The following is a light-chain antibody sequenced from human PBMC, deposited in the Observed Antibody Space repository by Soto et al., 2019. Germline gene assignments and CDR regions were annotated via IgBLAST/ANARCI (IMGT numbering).Light chain of an antibody. J-gene: IGLJ3*02. V-gene: IGLV2-18*02. CDR1: SSDVGSYNR. Sequence: LTQPPSVSGSPGQSVTISCTGTSSDVGSYNRVSWYQQPPGTAPKLMIYEVSNRPSGVPDRFSGSKSGNTASLTISGLQAEDEADYYRSSYTSSSTWVFGGGTK. CDR2: EVS. CDR3: SSYTSSSTWV.